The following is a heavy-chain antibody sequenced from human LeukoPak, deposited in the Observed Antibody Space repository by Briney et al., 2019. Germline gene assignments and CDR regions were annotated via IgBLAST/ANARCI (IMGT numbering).Heavy chain of an antibody. CDR3: ARAPDYYDSGAFDI. V-gene: IGHV1-18*01. CDR1: GYTFTNHD. J-gene: IGHJ3*02. Sequence: ASVKVSCKASGYTFTNHDFNWMRQAPGQGLEWMGWISAYNGNTNYAQKLQGRVTMTTDTSTSTAYMELRSLRSDDTAVYYCARAPDYYDSGAFDIWGQGTMVTVSS. CDR2: ISAYNGNT. D-gene: IGHD3-22*01.